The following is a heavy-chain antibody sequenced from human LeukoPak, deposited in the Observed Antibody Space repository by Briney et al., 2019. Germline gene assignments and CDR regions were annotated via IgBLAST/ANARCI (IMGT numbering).Heavy chain of an antibody. J-gene: IGHJ4*02. CDR2: IWHDGSNE. D-gene: IGHD5-18*01. CDR3: ARGSYSQASGLDY. CDR1: GFTFNNYG. Sequence: GGSLRLSCAASGFTFNNYGMHWVRQAPGKGLEWVAMIWHDGSNEYYADSVKGRFTISRDNSKNTLYLQMSRLRAEDTAVYSCARGSYSQASGLDYWGQGTLVTVSS. V-gene: IGHV3-33*01.